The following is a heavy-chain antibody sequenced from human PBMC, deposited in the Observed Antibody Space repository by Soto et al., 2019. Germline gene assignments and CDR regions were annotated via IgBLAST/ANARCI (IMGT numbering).Heavy chain of an antibody. CDR2: SIPIFGTA. CDR1: GGTFSSYA. V-gene: IGHV1-69*01. Sequence: QVQLVQSGAEVKKPGSSVKVSCKASGGTFSSYAISWVRQAPGQGLEWMGGSIPIFGTANYAQKFQGRVTITADESTSTAYMELSSLRSEDTAVYYCARAQSSGSYSNDYYYYGMDVWGQGTTVTVSS. J-gene: IGHJ6*02. CDR3: ARAQSSGSYSNDYYYYGMDV. D-gene: IGHD1-26*01.